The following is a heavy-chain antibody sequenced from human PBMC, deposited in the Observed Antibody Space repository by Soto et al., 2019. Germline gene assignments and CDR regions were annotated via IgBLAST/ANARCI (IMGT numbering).Heavy chain of an antibody. V-gene: IGHV3-23*01. CDR1: GFTFSSCA. CDR2: ISGSGGNS. CDR3: AKSPYSSGRYLGDY. J-gene: IGHJ4*02. D-gene: IGHD6-19*01. Sequence: GALRLSCAASGFTFSSCAMSWVRQAPGKGLEWVSGISGSGGNSYYADSVRGRFTISRDNSKNTLYLQMNSLRAEDTAVYYCAKSPYSSGRYLGDYWGQGTLVTVSS.